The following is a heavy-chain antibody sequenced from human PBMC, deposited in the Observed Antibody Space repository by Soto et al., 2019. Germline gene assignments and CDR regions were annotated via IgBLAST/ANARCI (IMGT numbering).Heavy chain of an antibody. CDR3: ARAGGLGAVAVDY. CDR2: IYHSGST. J-gene: IGHJ4*02. V-gene: IGHV4-30-2*01. CDR1: GGSISSGGYS. Sequence: QLQLQESGSGLVKPSQTLSLTCAVSGGSISSGGYSWSWIRQPPGKGQEWIGYIYHSGSTYYNPSLKSRVTISVDRSKNQFSLKLSSVTAADTAVYYWARAGGLGAVAVDYWGQGTLVTVSS. D-gene: IGHD6-19*01.